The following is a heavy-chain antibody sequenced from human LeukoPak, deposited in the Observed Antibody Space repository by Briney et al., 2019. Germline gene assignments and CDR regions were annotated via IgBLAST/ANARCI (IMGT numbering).Heavy chain of an antibody. CDR3: ARPRGYYDYVWGSYRTRSLDAFDI. Sequence: SETLSLTCTVSGGSISSSSYYWGWIRQPPGKGLEWIGSIYYSGSTYYNPSLKSRVTISVDTSKNQFSLKLSSVTAADTAVYYCARPRGYYDYVWGSYRTRSLDAFDIWGQGTMVTVSS. J-gene: IGHJ3*02. CDR1: GGSISSSSYY. V-gene: IGHV4-39*01. CDR2: IYYSGST. D-gene: IGHD3-16*02.